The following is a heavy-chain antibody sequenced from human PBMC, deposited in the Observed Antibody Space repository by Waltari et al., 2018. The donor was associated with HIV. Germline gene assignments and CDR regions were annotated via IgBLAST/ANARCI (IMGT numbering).Heavy chain of an antibody. CDR1: GFTFDDYA. Sequence: EVQLVESGGGLVQPGRSLRLSCAASGFTFDDYAMHWVRQAPGKGLEWVSGISWNSGSIGYADSVKGRFTISRDNAKNSLYLQMNSLRAEDTALYYCAKEGFSGYQRYYYYGMDVWGQGTTVTVSS. V-gene: IGHV3-9*01. CDR3: AKEGFSGYQRYYYYGMDV. CDR2: ISWNSGSI. J-gene: IGHJ6*02. D-gene: IGHD5-12*01.